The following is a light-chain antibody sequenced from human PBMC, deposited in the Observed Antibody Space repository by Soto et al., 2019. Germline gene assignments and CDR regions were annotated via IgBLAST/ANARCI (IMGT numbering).Light chain of an antibody. Sequence: EIVMTQSPATVSVSPGERATLSFRASQSVSSNLAWYQQKPVQAPRLLIYGASTSATGVPVRFSGSGSGTEFTLTISSLQSEDFAVYCCQQYSTWPLTFGGGTTVEIK. CDR1: QSVSSN. CDR3: QQYSTWPLT. CDR2: GAS. V-gene: IGKV3-15*01. J-gene: IGKJ4*01.